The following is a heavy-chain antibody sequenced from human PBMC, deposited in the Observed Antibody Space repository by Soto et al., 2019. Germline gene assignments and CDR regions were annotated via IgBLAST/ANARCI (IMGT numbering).Heavy chain of an antibody. CDR1: GYTFTSYD. Sequence: GASVKVSCKASGYTFTSYDINWVRQATGQGLEWMGWMNPNSGNTGYAQKFQGRVTMTRNTSISAAYMELSSLRFEDTAVYYCATGRFINYGYFGYWGQGTLVTVSS. CDR2: MNPNSGNT. CDR3: ATGRFINYGYFGY. J-gene: IGHJ4*02. V-gene: IGHV1-8*01. D-gene: IGHD3-10*01.